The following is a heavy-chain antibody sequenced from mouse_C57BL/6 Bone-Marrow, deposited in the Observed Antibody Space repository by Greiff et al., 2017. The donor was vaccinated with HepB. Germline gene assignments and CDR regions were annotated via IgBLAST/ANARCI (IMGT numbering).Heavy chain of an antibody. CDR2: IDPENGAT. CDR3: TLLPRDFDV. D-gene: IGHD2-12*01. CDR1: GFNIKDDY. Sequence: EVQLQQPGAELVRPGASVKLSCTASGFNIKDDYMHWVKQRPEQGLEWIGWIDPENGATAYASKFQGKATITADTSSNTAYLQLSSLTSEDAAVYDCTLLPRDFDVWGTGTTVTVSS. J-gene: IGHJ1*03. V-gene: IGHV14-4*01.